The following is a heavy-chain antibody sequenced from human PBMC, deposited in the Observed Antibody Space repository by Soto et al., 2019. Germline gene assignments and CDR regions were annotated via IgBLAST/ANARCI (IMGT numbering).Heavy chain of an antibody. CDR2: IIPIFGTA. V-gene: IGHV1-69*13. J-gene: IGHJ3*02. CDR3: ANRNYDILTGYYVHDAFDI. Sequence: GASVKVSCKASGGTFSSYAISWVRQAPGQGLEWMGGIIPIFGTANYAQKFQGRVTITADESTSTAYMELSSLRSEDTAVYYCANRNYDILTGYYVHDAFDIWGQGTMVTVSS. D-gene: IGHD3-9*01. CDR1: GGTFSSYA.